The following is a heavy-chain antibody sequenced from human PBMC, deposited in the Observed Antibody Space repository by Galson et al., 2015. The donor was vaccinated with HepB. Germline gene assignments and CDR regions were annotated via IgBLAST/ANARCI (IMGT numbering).Heavy chain of an antibody. Sequence: SLRLSCAGSGFTFSSYAMNWVRQAPGKGLEWVSSIDSGSSYTDYADSMNGRVIISRDNAKNSLYLQIHSLRGEDTAVYYCARVGPSGYSTGWYASGAFDIWGQGTRVTVST. V-gene: IGHV3-21*01. CDR1: GFTFSSYA. CDR2: IDSGSSYT. J-gene: IGHJ3*02. D-gene: IGHD6-19*01. CDR3: ARVGPSGYSTGWYASGAFDI.